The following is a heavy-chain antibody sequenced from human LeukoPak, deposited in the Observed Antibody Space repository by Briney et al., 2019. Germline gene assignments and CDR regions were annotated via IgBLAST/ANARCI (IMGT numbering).Heavy chain of an antibody. V-gene: IGHV1-69*01. CDR1: GGTFSSYA. J-gene: IGHJ3*02. CDR2: IIPIFGTA. Sequence: SVKVSCKASGGTFSSYAISWVRQAPGQGLEWMGGIIPIFGTANYAQKFQGRVTITADESTSTAYMELSSLRSEDTAVYYCAIGYCSSTSCYRPNAFDIWGQGTMVTVSS. D-gene: IGHD2-2*01. CDR3: AIGYCSSTSCYRPNAFDI.